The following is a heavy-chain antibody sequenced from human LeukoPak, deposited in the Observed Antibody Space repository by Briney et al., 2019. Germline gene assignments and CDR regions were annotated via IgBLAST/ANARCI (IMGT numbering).Heavy chain of an antibody. J-gene: IGHJ5*02. CDR1: GYTFTGYY. Sequence: ASVKVSCKASGYTFTGYYMHWVRQAPGQGLEWMGWINPNSGGTNYAQKFQGRVTMTRDTSISTAYMELSRLRSDDTAVYYCARSPFRFGELSPWGQGTLVTASP. V-gene: IGHV1-2*02. CDR3: ARSPFRFGELSP. D-gene: IGHD3-10*01. CDR2: INPNSGGT.